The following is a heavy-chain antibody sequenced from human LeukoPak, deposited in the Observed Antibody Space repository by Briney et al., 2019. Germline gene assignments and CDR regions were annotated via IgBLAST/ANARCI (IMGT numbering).Heavy chain of an antibody. CDR2: INPSGGST. J-gene: IGHJ6*03. CDR3: ARGGKYYYDSSGSFYYYYMDV. Sequence: ASVKVSCKASRYTFTNYYIHWVRQAPGLGLEWMGVINPSGGSTIYAQKFQGRVTMTRDMSTTTAYMELRSLRSDDTAVYYCARGGKYYYDSSGSFYYYYMDVWGKGTTVTISS. CDR1: RYTFTNYY. D-gene: IGHD3-22*01. V-gene: IGHV1-46*01.